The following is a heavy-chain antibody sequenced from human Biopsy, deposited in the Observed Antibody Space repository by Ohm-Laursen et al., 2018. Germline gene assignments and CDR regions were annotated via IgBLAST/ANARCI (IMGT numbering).Heavy chain of an antibody. D-gene: IGHD3-3*01. CDR2: INSDGSST. CDR3: AKDSFVMEWRGLDV. Sequence: SLRLSCTASEFIFSRFWMYWVRQAPGKGLVWVSRINSDGSSTNYADAVKGRFTISRDNAKNTVFLQMNSLRLEDTAFYYCAKDSFVMEWRGLDVWGQGTTVTVSS. J-gene: IGHJ6*02. CDR1: EFIFSRFW. V-gene: IGHV3-74*01.